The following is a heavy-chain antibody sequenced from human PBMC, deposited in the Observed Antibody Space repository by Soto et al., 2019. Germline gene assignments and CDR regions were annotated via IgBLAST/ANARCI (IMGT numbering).Heavy chain of an antibody. CDR1: GFTFDDYA. J-gene: IGHJ4*02. V-gene: IGHV3-9*01. Sequence: PGGSLRLSCAASGFTFDDYAMHWVRQAPGKGLEWVSGISWNSGNIVYADSVRGRFTISRDNAKNSLYLQMNSLRPEDTALYYCAKDTEEVKISGILTGSSGFDYWGQGTLVTVSS. CDR2: ISWNSGNI. CDR3: AKDTEEVKISGILTGSSGFDY. D-gene: IGHD3-9*01.